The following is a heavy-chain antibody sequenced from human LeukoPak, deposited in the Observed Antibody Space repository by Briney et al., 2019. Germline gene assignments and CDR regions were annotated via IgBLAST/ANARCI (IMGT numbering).Heavy chain of an antibody. CDR3: AKDYDYGDFSGDY. V-gene: IGHV3-23*01. Sequence: GGSLRLSCAASGFTFSSYAMSWVRQAPGKGLEWVSAISGSGGSTYYADSVKGRFTISRDNSKNTLYLQMNSQRAEDTAVYYCAKDYDYGDFSGDYWGQGTLVTVSS. CDR1: GFTFSSYA. CDR2: ISGSGGST. D-gene: IGHD4-17*01. J-gene: IGHJ4*02.